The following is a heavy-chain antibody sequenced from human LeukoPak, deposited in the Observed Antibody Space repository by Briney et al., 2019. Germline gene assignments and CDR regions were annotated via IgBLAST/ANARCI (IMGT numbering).Heavy chain of an antibody. CDR3: ARGSVSKYRFFDN. CDR1: GFTFSAYA. V-gene: IGHV3-30*04. Sequence: GGSLRLSCAASGFTFSAYAMHWVRQAPGKGLEWVAVISSDGSIKYYADSVKGRFTISRDNSENTMWLQMGSLRAEDTAVYYCARGSVSKYRFFDNWGQGILVTVSS. J-gene: IGHJ4*02. D-gene: IGHD3-3*02. CDR2: ISSDGSIK.